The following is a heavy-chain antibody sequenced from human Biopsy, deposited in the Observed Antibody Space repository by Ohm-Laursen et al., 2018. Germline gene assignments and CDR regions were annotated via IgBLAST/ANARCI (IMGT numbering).Heavy chain of an antibody. CDR3: TSYSSHRSPGDRLDL. V-gene: IGHV3-7*01. CDR2: INEDGSQK. J-gene: IGHJ5*02. D-gene: IGHD6-19*01. CDR1: GFTFSDYW. Sequence: SLRLSCAASGFTFSDYWMNWVRQAPGKGPEWVANINEDGSQKYYLDSVQGRFTISRDNAKNSLFLQMNSLRPEDTAVYYCTSYSSHRSPGDRLDLWGQGTLVTVSS.